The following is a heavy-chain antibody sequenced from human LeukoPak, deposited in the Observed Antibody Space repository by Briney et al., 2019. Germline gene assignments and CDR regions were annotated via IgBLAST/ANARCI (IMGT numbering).Heavy chain of an antibody. CDR1: GGSISSSSQY. D-gene: IGHD1-26*01. CDR2: LYYSVTT. V-gene: IGHV4-39*01. Sequence: SETLSLTCSVSGGSISSSSQYWGWIRQPKGKGREGIGSLYYSVTTYYKPSFNPSLKSRVTISVDTSKNQFSLKLSSVTAADTAVYFCARLQWELPDYWGQGTLVTVSS. J-gene: IGHJ4*02. CDR3: ARLQWELPDY.